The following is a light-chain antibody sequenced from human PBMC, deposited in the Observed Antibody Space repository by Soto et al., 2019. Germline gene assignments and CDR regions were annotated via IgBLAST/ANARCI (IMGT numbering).Light chain of an antibody. CDR2: DTS. Sequence: DIVVRQSPATLSASPGERVTLSCRASQFVSSRLAWYQRRPGQVPRLLIYDTSTRAPGISARFSGSGSGTEFTLTISSLQSEDFAVYYCQEYIQWPPGMFGPGTKVDIK. J-gene: IGKJ1*01. CDR1: QFVSSR. CDR3: QEYIQWPPGM. V-gene: IGKV3-15*01.